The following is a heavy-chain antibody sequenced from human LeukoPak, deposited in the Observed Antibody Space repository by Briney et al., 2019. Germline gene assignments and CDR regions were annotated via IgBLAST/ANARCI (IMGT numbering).Heavy chain of an antibody. CDR3: AKLAGYCSGGSCHKHFDY. V-gene: IGHV3-30*18. D-gene: IGHD2-15*01. J-gene: IGHJ4*02. Sequence: PGRSLRLSCAASRFTFSSYGIHWVRQAPGKGLDWVAVISYDGSNKYCADSVKGRFTISRDNSKNTLYLQMNSLRAEDTAVYYCAKLAGYCSGGSCHKHFDYWGQGTLVTVSS. CDR1: RFTFSSYG. CDR2: ISYDGSNK.